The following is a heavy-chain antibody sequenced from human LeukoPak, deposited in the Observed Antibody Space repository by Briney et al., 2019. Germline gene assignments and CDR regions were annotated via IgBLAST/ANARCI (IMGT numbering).Heavy chain of an antibody. J-gene: IGHJ4*02. D-gene: IGHD6-13*01. CDR2: INHSGST. CDR1: GGSFSGYY. CDR3: ARVTVSYSSSHPLDY. Sequence: PSETLSLTCAVSGGSFSGYYWSWIRQPPGKGLEWIGEINHSGSTNYNPSLKSRVTISVDTSKNQFSLKLSSVTAADTAVYYCARVTVSYSSSHPLDYWGQGTLVTVSS. V-gene: IGHV4-34*01.